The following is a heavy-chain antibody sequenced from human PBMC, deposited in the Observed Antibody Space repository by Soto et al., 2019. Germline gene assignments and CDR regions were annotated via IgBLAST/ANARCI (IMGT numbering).Heavy chain of an antibody. CDR1: GFTFSNTW. J-gene: IGHJ4*02. CDR3: TTDDLVDH. Sequence: EVQLVESGGGLVKPGGSLRLSCEASGFTFSNTWMNWVRQAPGKGLEGVGGIKSKTEGGTTDYAAPGKGRFTISRDDSKNTLFLQMKSLKTEDTAVYYCTTDDLVDHWGQGTLVSVSS. V-gene: IGHV3-15*07. D-gene: IGHD2-21*01. CDR2: IKSKTEGGTT.